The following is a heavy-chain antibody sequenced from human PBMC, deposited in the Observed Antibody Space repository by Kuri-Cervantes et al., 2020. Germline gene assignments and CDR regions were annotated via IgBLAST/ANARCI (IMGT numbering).Heavy chain of an antibody. D-gene: IGHD1-26*01. J-gene: IGHJ4*02. CDR2: SNNDGSST. Sequence: GGSLRLSCAASGFTFSSYWMHWVRQAPGKGLVWVSRSNNDGSSTTYADSVKGRFTISRDNAKNTLYLQMNSLRAEDTAVYYCAKDPNTLSIVGAAVAFDSWGQGTLVTVSS. CDR1: GFTFSSYW. V-gene: IGHV3-74*01. CDR3: AKDPNTLSIVGAAVAFDS.